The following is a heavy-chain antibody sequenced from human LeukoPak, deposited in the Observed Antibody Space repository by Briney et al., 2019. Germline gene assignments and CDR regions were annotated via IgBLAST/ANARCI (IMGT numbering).Heavy chain of an antibody. D-gene: IGHD3-10*01. J-gene: IGHJ4*02. CDR2: IYYSGST. CDR3: ARSPLPYYFDY. CDR1: GGSISSYY. V-gene: IGHV4-59*01. Sequence: SSETLSLTCTVSGGSISSYYWSWIRQPPGKGLEWIGYIYYSGSTNYNPSLKSRVTISVDTSKNQFSLKLSSVTAADTAVYYCARSPLPYYFDYWGQGTLVTVSS.